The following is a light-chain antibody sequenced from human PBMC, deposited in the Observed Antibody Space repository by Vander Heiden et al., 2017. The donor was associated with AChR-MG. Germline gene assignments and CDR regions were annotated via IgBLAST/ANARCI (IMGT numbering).Light chain of an antibody. CDR1: SSNIGSNT. CDR2: SNN. J-gene: IGLJ1*01. CDR3: AAWDDSLNGLYV. Sequence: QSVLTQPASASGTPGHRVTISCSGSSSNIGSNTVNWYQQLPGTAPKLLIYSNNQRPSGVPDRFSGSKSGTSASLAISGLQSEDEADYYCAAWDDSLNGLYVFGTGTKVTGL. V-gene: IGLV1-44*01.